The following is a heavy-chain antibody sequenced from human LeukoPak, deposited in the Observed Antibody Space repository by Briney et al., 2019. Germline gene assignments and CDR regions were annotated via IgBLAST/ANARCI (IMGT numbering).Heavy chain of an antibody. CDR2: IYTSGST. J-gene: IGHJ6*03. D-gene: IGHD3-9*01. V-gene: IGHV4-4*07. Sequence: KTSETLSLTCTASGGSISSYYWSWIRQPAGKGLEWIGRIYTSGSTNYNPSLKSRVTMSVDTSKNQFSLKLSSVTAADTAVYYCARDTYYDILTGYYDDEDYYYYYMDVWGKGTTVTISS. CDR1: GGSISSYY. CDR3: ARDTYYDILTGYYDDEDYYYYYMDV.